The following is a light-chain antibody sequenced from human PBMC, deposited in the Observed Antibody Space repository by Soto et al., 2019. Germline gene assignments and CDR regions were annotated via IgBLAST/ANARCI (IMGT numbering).Light chain of an antibody. V-gene: IGKV3-15*01. Sequence: EIEMTQSPATLSVSPGERATLSCRASQSVSTNVAWYQQKPGQAPRLLIYGASIRATTTPAKFSGSGSGTEFTLTISSLQPEDVAAYYCQKYNSAPLTFGGGTKVDNK. CDR1: QSVSTN. J-gene: IGKJ4*01. CDR2: GAS. CDR3: QKYNSAPLT.